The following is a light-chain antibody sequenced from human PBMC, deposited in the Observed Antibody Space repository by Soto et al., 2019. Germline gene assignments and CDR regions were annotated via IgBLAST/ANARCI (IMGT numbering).Light chain of an antibody. CDR3: CSYAGSSTSVV. V-gene: IGLV2-23*01. CDR1: PSDVGTYIL. J-gene: IGLJ3*02. CDR2: EGT. Sequence: QSALTQPASVSGSPGQSITTSCTETPSDVGTYILVSWYQQHPGTAPKLIIYEGTKRPSGVSNRFSGSKSGNTASLTISGLQADDEADYYCCSYAGSSTSVVFGGGTQLTVL.